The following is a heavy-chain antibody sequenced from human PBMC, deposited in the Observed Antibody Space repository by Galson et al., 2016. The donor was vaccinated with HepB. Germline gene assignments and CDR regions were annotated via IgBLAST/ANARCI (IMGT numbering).Heavy chain of an antibody. Sequence: ETLSLPCAVSGYSISSGYYWTWIRQPPGKGLQWIGSMYHSGNTYYNPSLKSRVTISVDTPKNQFSLKVSSVTAADTAVYYCARDLSWGMDVWGQGTTVTVSS. V-gene: IGHV4-38-2*01. J-gene: IGHJ6*02. CDR1: GYSISSGYY. CDR2: MYHSGNT. CDR3: ARDLSWGMDV. D-gene: IGHD5/OR15-5a*01.